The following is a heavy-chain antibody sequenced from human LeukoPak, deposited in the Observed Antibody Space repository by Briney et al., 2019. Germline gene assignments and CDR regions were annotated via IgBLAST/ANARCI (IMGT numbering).Heavy chain of an antibody. Sequence: SVKVSCKASGGTFSSYAISWVRQAPGQGLEWMGGIIPIFGTANYAQKFQGRVTITADKSTSTAYMELSSLRSEDTAVYYCAREGGATTAYFDYWGQGTLVTVSS. J-gene: IGHJ4*02. CDR3: AREGGATTAYFDY. CDR1: GGTFSSYA. D-gene: IGHD1-26*01. V-gene: IGHV1-69*06. CDR2: IIPIFGTA.